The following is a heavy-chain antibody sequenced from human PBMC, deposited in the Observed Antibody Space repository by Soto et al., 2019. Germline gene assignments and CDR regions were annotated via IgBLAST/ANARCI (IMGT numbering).Heavy chain of an antibody. CDR2: INHSGST. Sequence: LSLTCAVYGGSFSGYYWSWIRQPPGKGLEWIGEINHSGSTNYNPSLKSRVTISVDTSKNQFSLKLSSVTAADTAVYYCARRGRITIFGVTTTTAIDYWGQGTLVTVSS. V-gene: IGHV4-34*01. CDR3: ARRGRITIFGVTTTTAIDY. J-gene: IGHJ4*02. D-gene: IGHD3-3*01. CDR1: GGSFSGYY.